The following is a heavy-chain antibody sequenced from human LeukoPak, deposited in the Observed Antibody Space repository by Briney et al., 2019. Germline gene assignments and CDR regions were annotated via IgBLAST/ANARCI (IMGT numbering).Heavy chain of an antibody. CDR2: SNHSGSS. Sequence: PSETLSLTCAVYGGSFSGYYWTWSRQPPEKGLEWIGESNHSGSSNYNPSLKSRVTISVDTSKNQVSLKLSSVTAADTAVYYCARGPSAWTATPQYGMDVWAQGTTVTVSS. J-gene: IGHJ6*02. CDR3: ARGPSAWTATPQYGMDV. CDR1: GGSFSGYY. D-gene: IGHD3/OR15-3a*01. V-gene: IGHV4-34*01.